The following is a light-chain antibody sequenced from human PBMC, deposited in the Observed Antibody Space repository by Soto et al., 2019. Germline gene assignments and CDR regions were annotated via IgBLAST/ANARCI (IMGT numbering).Light chain of an antibody. Sequence: DIVMTQSPDSLAVSLGERATINCKSSQSVLYSSNNNNYLAWYQQKPGQPPKLLIYWASTRESGVPDRFSGSGSVTDFTLTISSLQAEDVAVYYCQQYYSSPLTFGGGTKVEI. J-gene: IGKJ4*01. CDR1: QSVLYSSNNNNY. CDR2: WAS. V-gene: IGKV4-1*01. CDR3: QQYYSSPLT.